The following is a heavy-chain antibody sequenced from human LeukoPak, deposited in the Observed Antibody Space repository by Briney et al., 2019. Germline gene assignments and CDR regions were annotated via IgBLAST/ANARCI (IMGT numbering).Heavy chain of an antibody. V-gene: IGHV5-51*01. J-gene: IGHJ4*02. Sequence: GESLKISCKGSGYSFSTYWIGWVRQMPGKGLEWMGIIYPGDSDTRSSPSFQGQVTISADKSISTAYLQWSSLKASDTAMYFFARNCRAGSTWTHFDYWGRGTLVTVSS. CDR2: IYPGDSDT. CDR3: ARNCRAGSTWTHFDY. D-gene: IGHD3/OR15-3a*01. CDR1: GYSFSTYW.